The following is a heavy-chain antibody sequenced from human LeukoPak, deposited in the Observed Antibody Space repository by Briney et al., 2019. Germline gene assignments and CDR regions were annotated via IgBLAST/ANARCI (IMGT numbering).Heavy chain of an antibody. J-gene: IGHJ4*02. CDR1: GFIFSNYW. D-gene: IGHD3-10*01. V-gene: IGHV3-7*03. CDR2: IKTDGSDK. CDR3: ARDSLIQYGSGCYWGFDY. Sequence: PGGSLRLSCAASGFIFSNYWMSWVRQAPGKGPEWVGDIKTDGSDKYYVGSVKGRFTISRDNAKNSLYLQMNSLRAEDTAVYYCARDSLIQYGSGCYWGFDYWGQGILVTVSS.